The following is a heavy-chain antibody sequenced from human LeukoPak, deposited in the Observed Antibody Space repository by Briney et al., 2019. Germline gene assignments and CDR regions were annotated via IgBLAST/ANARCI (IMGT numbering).Heavy chain of an antibody. Sequence: SQTLSLTCAISGDSVSSNSAAWNWIRQSPSRGLEWLGRTYYGSKWYNDYAVSVKSRITINPDTSKNQFSLQLNSVTPEDTAVYYCASVGIRFGEFDYSGQGTLVTVSS. CDR2: TYYGSKWYN. V-gene: IGHV6-1*01. CDR3: ASVGIRFGEFDY. CDR1: GDSVSSNSAA. J-gene: IGHJ4*02. D-gene: IGHD3-10*01.